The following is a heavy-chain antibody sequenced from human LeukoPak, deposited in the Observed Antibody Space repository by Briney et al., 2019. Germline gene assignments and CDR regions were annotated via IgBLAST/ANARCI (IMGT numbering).Heavy chain of an antibody. CDR2: ISGSGGST. Sequence: GGSLRLSCAASGSTFSSYAMSWVRQAPGKGLEWVSAISGSGGSTYYADSVKGRFTISRDNSKNTLYLQMNSLRAEDTAVYYCAKFLPTHIVVANYYFDYWGQGTLVTVSS. D-gene: IGHD2-21*01. CDR1: GSTFSSYA. J-gene: IGHJ4*02. V-gene: IGHV3-23*01. CDR3: AKFLPTHIVVANYYFDY.